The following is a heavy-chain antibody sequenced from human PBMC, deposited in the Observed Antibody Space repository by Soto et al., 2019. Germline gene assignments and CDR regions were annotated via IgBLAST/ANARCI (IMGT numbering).Heavy chain of an antibody. Sequence: GGSLRLSCTASGFTFSRHAMTWVRQAPGKGLEWVSGLSDSGGSIYYADSAKGRFTISRDNSMNTLYLQMNTLRAEDTAIYYCAKDQDFWSGDYYGMDVWGQGTTVTVSS. CDR1: GFTFSRHA. J-gene: IGHJ6*02. CDR2: LSDSGGSI. D-gene: IGHD3-3*01. V-gene: IGHV3-23*01. CDR3: AKDQDFWSGDYYGMDV.